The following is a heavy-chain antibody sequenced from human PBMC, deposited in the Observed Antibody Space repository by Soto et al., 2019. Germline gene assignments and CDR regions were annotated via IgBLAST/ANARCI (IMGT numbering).Heavy chain of an antibody. CDR2: IYHSGST. V-gene: IGHV4-30-2*01. J-gene: IGHJ6*02. CDR3: ARAGPAATMGYYYYYGMDV. Sequence: SETLSLTCAVSGGSISSGGYSWSWIRQPPGKGLEWIGYIYHSGSTYYNPSLKSRVTISVDRSKNQFSLKLSSVTAADTAVYYCARAGPAATMGYYYYYGMDVWGQGTTVTVSS. D-gene: IGHD5-12*01. CDR1: GGSISSGGYS.